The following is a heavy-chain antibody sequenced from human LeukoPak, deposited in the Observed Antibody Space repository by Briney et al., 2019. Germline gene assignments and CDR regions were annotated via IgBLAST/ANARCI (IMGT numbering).Heavy chain of an antibody. Sequence: GGSLRLSCAASGFVFSAYGMHWVRQAPGKGLEWVAVIAYDGRYRYYADSVKGRFTVSRDNSKDTVSLQMKGLRVEDTAVYYCAKDHTARELKDWGQGTLVIVSS. CDR3: AKDHTARELKD. D-gene: IGHD3-10*01. CDR1: GFVFSAYG. V-gene: IGHV3-30*18. CDR2: IAYDGRYR. J-gene: IGHJ4*02.